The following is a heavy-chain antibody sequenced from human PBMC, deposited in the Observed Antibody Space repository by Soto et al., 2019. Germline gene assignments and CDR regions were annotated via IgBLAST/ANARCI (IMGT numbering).Heavy chain of an antibody. J-gene: IGHJ5*02. CDR2: IYYSGST. Sequence: RKRQPPGKGLEWIGSIYYSGSTYYNPSLKSRATISVDTSKNQFSLKLSSVTAADTAVYFCAEVVRAATDCLDPGCQRTRSTDP. V-gene: IGHV4-39*01. CDR3: AEVVRAATDCLDPGCQRTRSTDP. D-gene: IGHD2-2*01.